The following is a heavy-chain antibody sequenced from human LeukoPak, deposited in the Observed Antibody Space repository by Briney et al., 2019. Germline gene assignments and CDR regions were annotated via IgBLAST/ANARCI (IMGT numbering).Heavy chain of an antibody. D-gene: IGHD5-12*01. J-gene: IGHJ6*02. CDR3: AKNRQSGYISYGMDV. CDR2: ISHDGTNK. CDR1: GFTFSNFG. Sequence: AGGSLRLSCAASGFTFSNFGLHWVRQAPGKGLEWVTVISHDGTNKYYADSVEGRFTISRDNSNSTLYLQMNSLRPDDTAVYYCAKNRQSGYISYGMDVWDQGTTVTVSS. V-gene: IGHV3-30*18.